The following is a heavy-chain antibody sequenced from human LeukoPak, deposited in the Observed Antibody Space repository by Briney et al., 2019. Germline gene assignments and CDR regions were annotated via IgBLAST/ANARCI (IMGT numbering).Heavy chain of an antibody. CDR1: GFTVSSNY. V-gene: IGHV3-66*01. D-gene: IGHD5-12*01. CDR2: IYSGGDT. CDR3: ARDWASGGYDFFPVY. J-gene: IGHJ4*02. Sequence: AGSLRLSCAASGFTVSSNYMSWVRQAPGKGLEWVSIIYSGGDTYYADSVKGRFTISRDNSKNTLYLQMNSLRAEDTAVYYCARDWASGGYDFFPVYWGQGTLVTVSS.